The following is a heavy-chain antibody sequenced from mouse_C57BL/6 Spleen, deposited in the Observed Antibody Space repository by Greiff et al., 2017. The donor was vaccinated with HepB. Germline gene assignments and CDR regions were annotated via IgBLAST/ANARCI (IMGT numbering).Heavy chain of an antibody. J-gene: IGHJ2*01. V-gene: IGHV1-15*01. CDR1: GYTFTDYE. CDR2: IDPETGGT. D-gene: IGHD1-1*01. Sequence: VKLVESGAELVRPGASVTLSCKASGYTFTDYEMHWVKQTPVHGLEWIGAIDPETGGTAYNQKFKGKSILTADKSSSTAYMELRSLTSEDSAVYYCTSGSSFYFDYWGQGTTLTVSS. CDR3: TSGSSFYFDY.